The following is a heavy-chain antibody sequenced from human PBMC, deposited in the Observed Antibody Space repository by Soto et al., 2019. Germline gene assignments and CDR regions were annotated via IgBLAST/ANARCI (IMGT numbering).Heavy chain of an antibody. D-gene: IGHD3-10*02. CDR3: TRDAMFEAFEI. J-gene: IGHJ3*02. V-gene: IGHV1-8*01. CDR2: VSPKSGDT. Sequence: QVQLVQSGAEVKKPGASVKVSCRASGYTFSSYHINWVRQITGQGLEWMGWVSPKSGDTRYAQKFQGRVTMTWDTSISTAYLELSRLRSEGTAVYYCTRDAMFEAFEIWGQGTVVTVSS. CDR1: GYTFSSYH.